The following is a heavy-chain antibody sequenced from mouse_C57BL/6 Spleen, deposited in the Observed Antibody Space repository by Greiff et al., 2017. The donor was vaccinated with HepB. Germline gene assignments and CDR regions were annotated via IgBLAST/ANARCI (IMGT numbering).Heavy chain of an antibody. D-gene: IGHD2-1*01. CDR3: ARGGNSDWYFDV. CDR1: GYTFTDYN. V-gene: IGHV1-22*01. Sequence: VQLQQSGPELVKPGASVKMSCKASGYTFTDYNMHWVKQSHGKSLEWIGYINPNNGGTSYNQKFKGKATLTVNKSSSTAYMELRSLTSEDSAVYYCARGGNSDWYFDVWGTGTTVTVSS. CDR2: INPNNGGT. J-gene: IGHJ1*03.